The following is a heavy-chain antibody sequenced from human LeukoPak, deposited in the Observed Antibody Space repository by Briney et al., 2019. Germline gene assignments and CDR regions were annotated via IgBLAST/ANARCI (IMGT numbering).Heavy chain of an antibody. V-gene: IGHV4-59*01. J-gene: IGHJ4*02. CDR2: IYYSGST. D-gene: IGHD6-6*01. Sequence: SETLSLTCTVSGGSISSYYWSWIRQPPGKGLEWIGYIYYSGSTNYHPSLKSRVTISVDTSKNQFSLKLSSVTAADTAVYYCARIYSSSSGIDYWGQGTLVTVSS. CDR3: ARIYSSSSGIDY. CDR1: GGSISSYY.